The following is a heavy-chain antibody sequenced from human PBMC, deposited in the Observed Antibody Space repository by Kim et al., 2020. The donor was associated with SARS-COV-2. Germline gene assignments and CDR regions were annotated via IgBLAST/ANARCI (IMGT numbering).Heavy chain of an antibody. D-gene: IGHD4-17*01. Sequence: YAPKVQGRVTMTTDTSTNTAYRELWSLRSDDTAMYYCARGAYGDVSFDYWGQGTLVTVSS. V-gene: IGHV1-18*01. CDR3: ARGAYGDVSFDY. J-gene: IGHJ4*02.